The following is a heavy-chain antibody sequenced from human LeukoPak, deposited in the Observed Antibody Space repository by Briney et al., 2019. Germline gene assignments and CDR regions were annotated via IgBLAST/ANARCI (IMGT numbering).Heavy chain of an antibody. V-gene: IGHV3-9*03. D-gene: IGHD3-22*01. CDR3: AKDLDGGGAIYDSSGFDY. J-gene: IGHJ4*02. Sequence: GGSLRLSCAASGFTFDDYAMHWVRQAPGKGLEWGSGISWNSGSIGYADSVKGRFTTSRDNAKNSLYLQMNSLRAEDMALYYCAKDLDGGGAIYDSSGFDYWGQGTLVTVSS. CDR1: GFTFDDYA. CDR2: ISWNSGSI.